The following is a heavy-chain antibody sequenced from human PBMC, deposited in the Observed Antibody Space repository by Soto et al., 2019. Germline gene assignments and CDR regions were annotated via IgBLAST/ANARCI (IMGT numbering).Heavy chain of an antibody. D-gene: IGHD3-3*01. Sequence: PGGSLRLSCAASGFTFSSYAMSWVRQAPGKGLEWVSAISGSGGSTYYADSVKGRFTISRDNSKNTLYLQMNSLRAEDTAVYYCAKCIRFLEWSHTQKSYYFDYWGQGTLVTVSS. V-gene: IGHV3-23*01. CDR1: GFTFSSYA. CDR2: ISGSGGST. J-gene: IGHJ4*02. CDR3: AKCIRFLEWSHTQKSYYFDY.